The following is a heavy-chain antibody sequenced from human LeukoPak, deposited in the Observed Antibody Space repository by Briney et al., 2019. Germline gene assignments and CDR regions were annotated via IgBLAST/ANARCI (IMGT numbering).Heavy chain of an antibody. D-gene: IGHD3-3*01. J-gene: IGHJ4*02. CDR1: GYTFTSYG. V-gene: IGHV1-18*01. CDR2: ISAYNGNT. Sequence: ASVKVSCKASGYTFTSYGISWVRQAPGQGLEWMGWISAYNGNTNYAQKLQGRVTMTTDTSTSTAYMELRSLRSDDTAVYYCARDFWREITIFGVVTPPYFDYWGQGTLVTVSS. CDR3: ARDFWREITIFGVVTPPYFDY.